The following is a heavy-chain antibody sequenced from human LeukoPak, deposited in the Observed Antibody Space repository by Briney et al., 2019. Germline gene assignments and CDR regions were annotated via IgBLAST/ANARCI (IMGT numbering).Heavy chain of an antibody. CDR3: AHIVKSLGQVEWLFIIDY. CDR2: IYWNDDK. D-gene: IGHD3-3*01. Sequence: SGPTLVKPTQTLTLTCTFSGFSLSISGVGVGWIRQSPGKALEWLAFIYWNDDKNYSPSLKSRLTITKDTSKNQVVLTMTNMDPVDTATYYCAHIVKSLGQVEWLFIIDYWGQGTLVTVSS. CDR1: GFSLSISGVG. V-gene: IGHV2-5*01. J-gene: IGHJ4*02.